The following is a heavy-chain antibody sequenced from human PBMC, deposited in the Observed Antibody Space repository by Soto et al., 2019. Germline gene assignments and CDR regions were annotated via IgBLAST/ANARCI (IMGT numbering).Heavy chain of an antibody. D-gene: IGHD3-3*01. CDR3: ARVPTDFWSGYSNWFDP. Sequence: QVQLQESGPGLVKPSQTLSLTCTVSGDFVTSGSYYWSWLRQPPGKGLEWIGYIYFSGTTNYNPSLKSRVTMSGDTSKNLFSLRLSSVTAADTAVYYCARVPTDFWSGYSNWFDPWGQGTLVTVSS. CDR2: IYFSGTT. J-gene: IGHJ5*02. CDR1: GDFVTSGSYY. V-gene: IGHV4-61*03.